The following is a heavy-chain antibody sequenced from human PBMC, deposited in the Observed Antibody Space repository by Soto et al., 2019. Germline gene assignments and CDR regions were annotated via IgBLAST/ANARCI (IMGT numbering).Heavy chain of an antibody. CDR2: ISYDGSNQ. J-gene: IGHJ6*02. V-gene: IGHV3-30*04. CDR3: AREGALLFGGNPDYYDDLAV. CDR1: GFIFSSYA. D-gene: IGHD2-15*01. Sequence: GGSLRLSCAASGFIFSSYAMHWVRQAPGKGLELVAVISYDGSNQYYADSVKGRFSISRDNSKNTLYLQMNSLRPEDTAVYNCAREGALLFGGNPDYYDDLAVWGQGTTVTVSS.